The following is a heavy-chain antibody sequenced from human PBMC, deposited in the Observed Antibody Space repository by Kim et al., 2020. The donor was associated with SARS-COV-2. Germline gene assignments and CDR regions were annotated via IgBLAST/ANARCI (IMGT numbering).Heavy chain of an antibody. V-gene: IGHV4-31*02. D-gene: IGHD3-16*02. CDR3: ARATMITFGGVIDHFDY. J-gene: IGHJ4*02. Sequence: LTSRVTNSVDTSKNQFSLKLSSVTAAETAVYYCARATMITFGGVIDHFDYWGQGTLVTVSS.